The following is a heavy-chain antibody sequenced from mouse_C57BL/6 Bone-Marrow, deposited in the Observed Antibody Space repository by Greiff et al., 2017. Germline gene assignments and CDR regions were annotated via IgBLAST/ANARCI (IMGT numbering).Heavy chain of an antibody. CDR3: ARRIYCGYGGPFYAMDY. CDR2: ISSGGSYT. Sequence: EVMLVESGGDLVKPGGSLKLSCAASGFTFSSYGMSWVRQTPDKRLEWVATISSGGSYTYYPASVKGRFTISRDNAKNTLYLQMSSLKSEDTAMXYCARRIYCGYGGPFYAMDYWGQGTSVTVSS. J-gene: IGHJ4*01. D-gene: IGHD2-2*01. V-gene: IGHV5-6*02. CDR1: GFTFSSYG.